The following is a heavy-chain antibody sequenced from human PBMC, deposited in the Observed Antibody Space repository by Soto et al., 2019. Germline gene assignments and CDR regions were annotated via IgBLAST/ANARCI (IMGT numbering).Heavy chain of an antibody. V-gene: IGHV4-31*03. J-gene: IGHJ5*02. D-gene: IGHD2-8*01. CDR2: IYYSGST. CDR1: GGSISSGGYY. CDR3: ARDIEVYASNWFDP. Sequence: SETLSLTCTVSGGSISSGGYYWSWIRQHPGKGLEWIGYIYYSGSTYYNPSLKSRVTISVDTSKNQFSLKLSSVTAADTAVYYCARDIEVYASNWFDPWGQGTLVTVSS.